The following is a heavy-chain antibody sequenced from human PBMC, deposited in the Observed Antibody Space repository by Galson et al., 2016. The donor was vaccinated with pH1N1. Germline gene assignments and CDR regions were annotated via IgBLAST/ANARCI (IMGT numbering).Heavy chain of an antibody. CDR3: ARGEGIRYYYSGMDV. CDR1: GGSMNSADYY. Sequence: LSLTCTVSGGSMNSADYYWSWIRPPPGKGLEWIGYIYYSGTTYFSPSLKSRLSMSVDMSNNQFSLTLNSVTAADTAVYYCARGEGIRYYYSGMDVWGQGTTVTVFS. CDR2: IYYSGTT. J-gene: IGHJ6*02. V-gene: IGHV4-30-4*01. D-gene: IGHD3-16*01.